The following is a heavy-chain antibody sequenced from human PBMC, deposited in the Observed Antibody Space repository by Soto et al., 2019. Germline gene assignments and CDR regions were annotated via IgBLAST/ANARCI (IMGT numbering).Heavy chain of an antibody. CDR1: GFSLSTSGMC. J-gene: IGHJ4*02. CDR3: ARIPEYSGYDYFDY. V-gene: IGHV2-70*11. Sequence: SGPTLVNPTQTLTLTCTFSGFSLSTSGMCVSWIRQPPGKALEWLARIDWDDDKYYSTSLKTRLTISKDTSKNQVVLTMTNMDPVDTATYYCARIPEYSGYDYFDYWGQGTLVTVSS. CDR2: IDWDDDK. D-gene: IGHD5-12*01.